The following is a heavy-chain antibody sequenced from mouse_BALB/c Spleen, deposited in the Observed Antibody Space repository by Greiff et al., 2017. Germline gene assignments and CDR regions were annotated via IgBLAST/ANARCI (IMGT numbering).Heavy chain of an antibody. J-gene: IGHJ2*01. CDR1: GFTFSSFG. CDR3: ARGYFDY. CDR2: ISSGSSTI. Sequence: DVMLVESGGGLVQPGGSRKLSCAASGFTFSSFGMHWVRQAPEKGLEWVAYISSGSSTIYYADTVKGRFTISRDNPKNTLFLQMTSLRSEDTAMYYCARGYFDYWGQGTTLTVSS. V-gene: IGHV5-17*02.